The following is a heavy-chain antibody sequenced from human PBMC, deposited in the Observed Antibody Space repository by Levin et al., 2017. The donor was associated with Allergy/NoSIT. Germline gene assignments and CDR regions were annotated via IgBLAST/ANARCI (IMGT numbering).Heavy chain of an antibody. Sequence: SCAASGFTFSSYSMNWVRQAPGKGLEWVSYISSSSSTIYYADSVKGRFTISRDNAKNSLYLQMNSLRAEDTAVYYCARDGGYDIVTGYYGVDYWGQGTLVTVSS. J-gene: IGHJ4*02. CDR3: ARDGGYDIVTGYYGVDY. CDR2: ISSSSSTI. D-gene: IGHD3-9*01. V-gene: IGHV3-48*01. CDR1: GFTFSSYS.